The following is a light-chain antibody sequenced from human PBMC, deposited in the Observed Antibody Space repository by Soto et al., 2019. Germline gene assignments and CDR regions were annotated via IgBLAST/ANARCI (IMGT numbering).Light chain of an antibody. Sequence: EIVLTQSPGTLSLSPGERATLSCRASQYVSSTYLAWYQQQPGQAPRLLMYGASSRAIGIPDRFSGSGSGTDFTLTIRRLEPEDFAVYYCHQYGDSPETFGQGTKLEIK. V-gene: IGKV3-20*01. CDR3: HQYGDSPET. CDR2: GAS. J-gene: IGKJ2*01. CDR1: QYVSSTY.